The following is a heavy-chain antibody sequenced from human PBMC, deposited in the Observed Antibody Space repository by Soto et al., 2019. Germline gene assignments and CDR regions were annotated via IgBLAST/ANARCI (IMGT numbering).Heavy chain of an antibody. D-gene: IGHD3-9*01. V-gene: IGHV3-23*01. J-gene: IGHJ6*01. CDR2: ISGKDGST. CDR3: VKDWTGDTCPCMDV. Sequence: EVQLLESGGGLVQPGGSLRLSCAASGFTFKKYAMTWVRQAPGKGLEWVSTISGKDGSTYYADSVKGRFTISRDNSKNALYLQSSSLRAEDTALYYCVKDWTGDTCPCMDVWGQGTTVTVSS. CDR1: GFTFKKYA.